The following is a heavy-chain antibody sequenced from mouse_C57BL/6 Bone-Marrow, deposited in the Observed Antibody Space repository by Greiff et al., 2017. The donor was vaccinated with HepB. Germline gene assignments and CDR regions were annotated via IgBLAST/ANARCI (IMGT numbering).Heavy chain of an antibody. J-gene: IGHJ4*01. V-gene: IGHV1-53*01. CDR3: ARWGPFSYGSSYDSAMDY. D-gene: IGHD1-1*01. Sequence: QVQLQQPGTELVKPGASVKLSCKASGYTFTSYWMHWVKQRPGQGLEWIGNINPSNGGTNYNEKFKSKATLTVDKSSSTAYMQLSSLTSEDSAVYYCARWGPFSYGSSYDSAMDYWGQGTSVTVSS. CDR1: GYTFTSYW. CDR2: INPSNGGT.